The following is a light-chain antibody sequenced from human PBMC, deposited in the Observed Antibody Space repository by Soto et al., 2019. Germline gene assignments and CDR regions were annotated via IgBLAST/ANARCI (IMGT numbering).Light chain of an antibody. CDR3: MQALHTPQT. J-gene: IGKJ1*01. CDR2: LGS. V-gene: IGKV2-28*01. CDR1: QSLLHSNGYNY. Sequence: DIVMTQSPLSLPVTPGEPASISCRSSQSLLHSNGYNYLDWYLQRPGQSPQLLIYLGSNRASGVPDRFSGSGSGTDFTLKISRVEAEYVVVYYCMQALHTPQTFGQGTKVDSK.